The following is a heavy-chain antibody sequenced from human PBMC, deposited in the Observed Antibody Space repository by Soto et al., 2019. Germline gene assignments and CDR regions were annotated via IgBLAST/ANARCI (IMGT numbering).Heavy chain of an antibody. CDR2: ISYGGST. D-gene: IGHD5-18*01. CDR3: SRGILV. CDR1: GGSINSGGYC. J-gene: IGHJ4*02. Sequence: QVQLQESGPGLVKPSQTLSLTCTVSGGSINSGGYCWSWIRQHPGKGLDWIGCISYGGSTSYNPSLKSRVTISVATSNTQFSLKLTSVTAADTDVYYCSRGILVWGQGALITVSS. V-gene: IGHV4-31*03.